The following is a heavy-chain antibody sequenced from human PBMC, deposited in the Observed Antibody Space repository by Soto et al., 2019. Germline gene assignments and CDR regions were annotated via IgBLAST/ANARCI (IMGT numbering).Heavy chain of an antibody. Sequence: EVQLLESGGGLVQPGGSLRLSCAASGFTFAGHAMTWVRQAPGKGLEWVANINPSGHDTYYADSVKGRFTMSRDNSKNTLYLQMNSLTAEDTAVYYCAKPESGGSDYFDFWGQGTLVAVSS. J-gene: IGHJ4*02. D-gene: IGHD3-10*01. CDR1: GFTFAGHA. CDR3: AKPESGGSDYFDF. CDR2: INPSGHDT. V-gene: IGHV3-23*01.